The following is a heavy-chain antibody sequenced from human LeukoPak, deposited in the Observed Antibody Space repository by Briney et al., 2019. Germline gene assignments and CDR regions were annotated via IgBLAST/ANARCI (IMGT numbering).Heavy chain of an antibody. CDR1: GGSISSGGYS. CDR3: ARYPNTPGTWYFDY. D-gene: IGHD3-10*01. Sequence: PSQTLSLTCAVSGGSISSGGYSWSWIRQPPGKGLEWIGYIYHSGSTYYNPSLKSRVTISVDRSKNQFSLKLSSVTAADTAVYYCARYPNTPGTWYFDYWGQRTLVTVSS. J-gene: IGHJ4*02. CDR2: IYHSGST. V-gene: IGHV4-30-2*01.